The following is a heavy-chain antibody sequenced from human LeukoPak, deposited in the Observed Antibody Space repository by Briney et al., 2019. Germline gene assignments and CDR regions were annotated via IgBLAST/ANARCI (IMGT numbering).Heavy chain of an antibody. CDR3: ARGGSTIFGVGEPNYMDV. V-gene: IGHV1-8*01. J-gene: IGHJ6*03. CDR2: MSPNSGYS. CDR1: GYTFTSYD. D-gene: IGHD3-3*01. Sequence: ASVKVSYKASGYTFTSYDINWVRQATGQGLEWMGRMSPNSGYSVYAQKFQGRVTMTTNTSIITAYMEVSSLRSEDTAVYYCARGGSTIFGVGEPNYMDVWGKGTTVTVSS.